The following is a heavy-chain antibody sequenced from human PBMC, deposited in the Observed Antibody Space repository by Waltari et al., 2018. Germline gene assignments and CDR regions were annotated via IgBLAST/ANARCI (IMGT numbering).Heavy chain of an antibody. CDR2: FFYRGST. CDR3: ARRYGDYVDAYF. D-gene: IGHD4-17*01. J-gene: IGHJ4*02. V-gene: IGHV4-39*01. CDR1: GGAIRSSSYY. Sequence: QLQLQESGPGLVKPSETLSLTCTVSGGAIRSSSYYWGWMRQAPGKGLEWIGSFFYRGSTYYNPSLRSRVTISVDASKNQFSLRLSSVTAADTAVYYCARRYGDYVDAYFWGQGTLVTVSS.